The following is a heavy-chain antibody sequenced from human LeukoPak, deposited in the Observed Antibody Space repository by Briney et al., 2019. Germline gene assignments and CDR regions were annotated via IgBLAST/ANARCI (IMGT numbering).Heavy chain of an antibody. D-gene: IGHD3-3*01. V-gene: IGHV1-69*05. J-gene: IGHJ6*03. CDR2: IIPIFGTA. CDR1: RGTFSSYA. CDR3: ARGSNYTIRFLEWLHYYYYMDV. Sequence: SVKVSCKASRGTFSSYAISWVRQSPGQGLEWMGGIIPIFGTANYAQKFQGRVTISTDESTSTAYMDLSSLRSEDTAVYYCARGSNYTIRFLEWLHYYYYMDVWGKGTTVTVSS.